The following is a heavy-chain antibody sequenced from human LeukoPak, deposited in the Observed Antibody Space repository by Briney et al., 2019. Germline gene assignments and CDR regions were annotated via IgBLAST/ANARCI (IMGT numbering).Heavy chain of an antibody. V-gene: IGHV3-23*01. Sequence: GGSLRLSCAASGFTFSNYAMSWVRQAPGKGLEWVSAISGSASSTYYADSVKGRFTISRDDSKNKLYLQMNSLRVEDTAIYYCAKGHGDSSGYYYFDSWGQGTLVTVSS. D-gene: IGHD3-22*01. CDR2: ISGSASST. CDR1: GFTFSNYA. J-gene: IGHJ4*02. CDR3: AKGHGDSSGYYYFDS.